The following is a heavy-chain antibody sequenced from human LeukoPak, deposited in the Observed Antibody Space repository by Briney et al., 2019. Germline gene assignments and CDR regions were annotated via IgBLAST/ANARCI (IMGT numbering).Heavy chain of an antibody. CDR2: INPNSGGT. CDR3: ARRGSSWTVGYFDY. V-gene: IGHV1-2*02. Sequence: ASVKVSCKASGYTFTGYYMHWVRQAPGQGLEWMGWINPNSGGTNYAQKFQGRVTMTRDTSISTAYMELSRLRSDDTAVYYCARRGSSWTVGYFDYWGQGTLVTDSS. CDR1: GYTFTGYY. J-gene: IGHJ4*02. D-gene: IGHD6-13*01.